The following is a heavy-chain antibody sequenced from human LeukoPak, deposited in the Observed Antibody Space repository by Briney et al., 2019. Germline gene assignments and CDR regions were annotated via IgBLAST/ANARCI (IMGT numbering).Heavy chain of an antibody. CDR1: GFTFNSYW. CDR3: ASFRVAGLPANFDY. Sequence: GGSLRLSCAASGFTFNSYWMSWVRQAPGKGLEWVANIKQDGSEKYYVDSVKGRFTISRDNAKNSLYLQMNSLRAEDTAVYYCASFRVAGLPANFDYWGQGTLVTVSS. J-gene: IGHJ4*02. V-gene: IGHV3-7*01. D-gene: IGHD6-19*01. CDR2: IKQDGSEK.